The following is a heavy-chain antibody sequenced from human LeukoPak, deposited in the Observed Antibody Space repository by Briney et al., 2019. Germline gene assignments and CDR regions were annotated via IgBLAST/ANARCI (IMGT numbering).Heavy chain of an antibody. J-gene: IGHJ1*01. Sequence: SETLSLTCIVSGDSVSSGGSYWAWIRRPPGKGLEWIGSLSYSGNTYIHPSLKSRVSISVDTSKNQFSLSLSSVTAADTAVYYCARAVDSSAFSPFQYWGQGTLVTVSS. CDR2: LSYSGNT. CDR1: GDSVSSGGSY. CDR3: ARAVDSSAFSPFQY. D-gene: IGHD3-22*01. V-gene: IGHV4-39*07.